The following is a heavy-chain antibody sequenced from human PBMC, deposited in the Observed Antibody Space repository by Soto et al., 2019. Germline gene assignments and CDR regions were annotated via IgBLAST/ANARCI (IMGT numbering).Heavy chain of an antibody. CDR3: AKDFPYYDILTASGGY. CDR2: ISGSGGST. D-gene: IGHD3-9*01. V-gene: IGHV3-23*01. J-gene: IGHJ4*02. CDR1: GFTFSSYA. Sequence: PGGSLRLSCAASGFTFSSYAMSWVRQAPGKGLEWVSAISGSGGSTYYADSVKGRFTISRDNSKNTLYLQMNSLRAEDTAVYYCAKDFPYYDILTASGGYWGQGTLVTVSS.